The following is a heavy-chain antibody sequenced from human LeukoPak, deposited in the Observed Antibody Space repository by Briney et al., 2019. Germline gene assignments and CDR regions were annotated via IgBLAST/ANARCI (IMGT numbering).Heavy chain of an antibody. J-gene: IGHJ4*02. Sequence: GGSLRLSCAASGFTFSDYYMSWIRQAPGKGMEWDSYISSSGSTIYYADSVKGRFTISRDNAKNSLYLQMNSLRAEDTAVYYCAAREVYYYGSGSSGGIDYWGQGTLVTVSS. D-gene: IGHD3-10*01. CDR2: ISSSGSTI. V-gene: IGHV3-11*01. CDR1: GFTFSDYY. CDR3: AAREVYYYGSGSSGGIDY.